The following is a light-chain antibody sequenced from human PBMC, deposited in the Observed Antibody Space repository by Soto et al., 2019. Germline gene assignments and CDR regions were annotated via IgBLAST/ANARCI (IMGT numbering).Light chain of an antibody. CDR2: KAS. CDR3: QQYNSYSPT. CDR1: QSISGW. Sequence: DIQMTQSPSTLSASVGDRLTITCRASQSISGWLAWYQQKPGKAPKLLIHKASSLQSGVPSRFSGSGSGTDFTLTISSLHPDDFATYYCQQYNSYSPTFGQGTKVDI. V-gene: IGKV1-5*03. J-gene: IGKJ1*01.